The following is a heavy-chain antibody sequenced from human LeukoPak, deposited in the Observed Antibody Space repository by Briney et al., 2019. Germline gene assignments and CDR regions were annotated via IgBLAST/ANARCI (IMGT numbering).Heavy chain of an antibody. D-gene: IGHD6-13*01. Sequence: KSSETLSLTCAVSGYSISSGYYWGWIRQPPGKGLEWSGSIYHSGSTYYNPSLKSRVTISVDTSKTQFSLKLSSVPAADRAVYYCARQIAADAFDIWGQGTMVTVSS. CDR1: GYSISSGYY. CDR3: ARQIAADAFDI. CDR2: IYHSGST. J-gene: IGHJ3*02. V-gene: IGHV4-38-2*01.